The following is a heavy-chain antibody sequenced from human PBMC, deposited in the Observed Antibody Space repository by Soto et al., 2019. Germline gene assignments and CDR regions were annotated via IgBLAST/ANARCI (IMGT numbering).Heavy chain of an antibody. CDR3: ARVIGVAVAGSFYYYMDV. D-gene: IGHD6-19*01. J-gene: IGHJ6*03. Sequence: SETLSLTCTVSGGSISSYYWSWIRQPPGKGLEWIGYIYYSGSTNYNPFLKSRVTISVDTSKNQFSLKLSSVTAADTAVYYCARVIGVAVAGSFYYYMDVWGKGTTVTVSS. CDR2: IYYSGST. V-gene: IGHV4-59*01. CDR1: GGSISSYY.